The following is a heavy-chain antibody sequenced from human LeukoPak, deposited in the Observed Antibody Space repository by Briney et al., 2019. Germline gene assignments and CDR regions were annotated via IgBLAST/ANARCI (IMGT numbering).Heavy chain of an antibody. D-gene: IGHD4-17*01. CDR1: GFTFDDYA. CDR3: AKEYGDYGYYFDY. Sequence: GGSLRLYCAASGFTFDDYAMHWVRQAPGNGLEWVSLISGDGGSTYYADSVKGRFTISRDNSKNSLYLQMNSLRTEDTALYYCAKEYGDYGYYFDYWGQGTLVTVSS. V-gene: IGHV3-43*02. CDR2: ISGDGGST. J-gene: IGHJ4*02.